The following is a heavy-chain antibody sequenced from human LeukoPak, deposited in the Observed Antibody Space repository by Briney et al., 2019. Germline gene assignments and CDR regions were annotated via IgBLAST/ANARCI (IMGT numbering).Heavy chain of an antibody. D-gene: IGHD1-26*01. CDR2: IKQDGSEK. J-gene: IGHJ6*02. CDR1: GFTFSSYW. CDR3: ARGGGSYSNTPAYYYYGMDV. Sequence: GGSLRLSCAASGFTFSSYWMSWVRQAPGKGLEWVANIKQDGSEKYYVDSVKGRFTISRDNAKNSLYLQMNSLRAEDTAVYYCARGGGSYSNTPAYYYYGMDVWGQGTTVTVSS. V-gene: IGHV3-7*01.